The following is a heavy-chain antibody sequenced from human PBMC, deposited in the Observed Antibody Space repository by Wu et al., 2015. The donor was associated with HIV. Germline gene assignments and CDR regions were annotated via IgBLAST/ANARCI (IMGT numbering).Heavy chain of an antibody. CDR3: ARGNDYDILTGYEYYFDY. CDR1: GYTFTSYG. CDR2: ISAYNGNT. J-gene: IGHJ4*02. D-gene: IGHD3-9*01. Sequence: QVQLVQSGAEVKKPGASVKVSCKASGYTFTSYGISWVRQAPGQGLEWMGWISAYNGNTNYAQKLQGRVTMTTDTSTSTAYMELRSLRSDDTAVYYCARGNDYDILTGYEYYFDYWGQGTLVTVSS. V-gene: IGHV1-18*01.